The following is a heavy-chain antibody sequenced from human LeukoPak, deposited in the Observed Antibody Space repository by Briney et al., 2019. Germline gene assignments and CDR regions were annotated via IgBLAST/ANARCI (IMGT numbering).Heavy chain of an antibody. CDR1: GFTFSSYW. J-gene: IGHJ4*02. CDR2: IKTDGSST. Sequence: GGSLRLSCAASGFTFSSYWMHWVRQVRGKGLMWVSRIKTDGSSTSYADSVKGRFTISRDNAKNTLYLQMNSLRVEDTAVYYCARDFMYSITCAGCWGQGTLVTVSS. D-gene: IGHD6-13*01. CDR3: ARDFMYSITCAGC. V-gene: IGHV3-74*01.